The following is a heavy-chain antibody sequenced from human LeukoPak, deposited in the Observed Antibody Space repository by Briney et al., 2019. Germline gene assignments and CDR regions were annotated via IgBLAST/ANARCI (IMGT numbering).Heavy chain of an antibody. V-gene: IGHV4-4*07. CDR1: GGSISSYY. CDR2: IYTSGST. CDR3: ARAGSIWSGYYRFDP. J-gene: IGHJ5*02. D-gene: IGHD3-3*01. Sequence: KPSENLSLNCTVYGGSISSYYWSWIRQPPGKELKWIGRIYTSGSTNYNPSLKSRVTMSVDTSKNQFSLKLSSVTAADTAVYYCARAGSIWSGYYRFDPWGQGTLVTVSS.